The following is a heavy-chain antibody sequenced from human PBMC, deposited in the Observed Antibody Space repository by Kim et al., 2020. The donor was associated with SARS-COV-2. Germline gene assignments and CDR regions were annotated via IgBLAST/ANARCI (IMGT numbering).Heavy chain of an antibody. CDR1: GFTFSIYA. Sequence: GGSLRLSCAASGFTFSIYAMSWVRQAPGRGLEWVSAISNRGGSTYYADSAKGQVTISRDNDKNTLEVQMHSLSAEATAAAYCARVGVRGALSAYCFD. J-gene: IGHJ4*01. D-gene: IGHD2-15*01. V-gene: IGHV3-23*01. CDR3: ARVGVRGALSAYCFD. CDR2: ISNRGGST.